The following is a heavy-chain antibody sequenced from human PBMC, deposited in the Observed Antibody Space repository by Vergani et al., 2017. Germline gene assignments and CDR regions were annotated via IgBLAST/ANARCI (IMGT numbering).Heavy chain of an antibody. D-gene: IGHD3-22*01. Sequence: QVQLVESGGGVVQPGRSLRLSCAASGFTFSSYAMHWVRQAPGKGLEWVAVISYDGSNKYYADSVKGRFTISRDNSKNTLYLQMNSLRAEDTAVYYCAKVEKSITMIVAGFDYWGQGTLVTVSS. CDR1: GFTFSSYA. CDR2: ISYDGSNK. J-gene: IGHJ4*02. CDR3: AKVEKSITMIVAGFDY. V-gene: IGHV3-30-3*01.